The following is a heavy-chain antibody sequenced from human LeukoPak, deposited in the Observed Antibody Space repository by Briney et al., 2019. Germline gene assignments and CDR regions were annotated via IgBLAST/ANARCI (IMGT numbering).Heavy chain of an antibody. J-gene: IGHJ4*02. CDR2: IYWDDDK. CDR3: AHFYHYDSGRYFDY. Sequence: SGPTLVKPTQTLTLTCTFSGFSLSTRGVGVGWIRQPPGKALEWLALIYWDDDKRYSPSLKSRLTITKDTSKNQVVLTMTNVDPVDTATYYCAHFYHYDSGRYFDYWGQGALVTVSS. V-gene: IGHV2-5*02. D-gene: IGHD3-10*01. CDR1: GFSLSTRGVG.